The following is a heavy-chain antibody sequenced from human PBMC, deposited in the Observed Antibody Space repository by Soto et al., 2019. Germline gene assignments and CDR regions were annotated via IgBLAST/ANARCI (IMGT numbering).Heavy chain of an antibody. D-gene: IGHD3-16*01. J-gene: IGHJ6*02. CDR3: AKEIRDGFPYYYYGMDV. V-gene: IGHV3-30*18. CDR1: GFTFSSYG. CDR2: ISYDGSNK. Sequence: PGGSLRLSCAASGFTFSSYGMHWVRQAPGKGLEWVAVISYDGSNKYYADSVKGRFTISRDNSKNTLYLQMNSLRAEDTAVYYCAKEIRDGFPYYYYGMDVWGQGTTVTVSS.